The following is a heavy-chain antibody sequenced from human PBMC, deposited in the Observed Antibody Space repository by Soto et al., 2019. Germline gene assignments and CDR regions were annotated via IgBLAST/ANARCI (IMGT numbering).Heavy chain of an antibody. V-gene: IGHV1-58*01. CDR3: AADRPRYYDILTGYYKVADAFDI. Sequence: QMQLVQSGPEVKKPGTSVKVSCKASGFTFTSSAVQWVRQARGQRLEWIGWIVVGSGNTNYAQKFPERVTITRDMSTSTAYMELSSLRYEDTAVYYCAADRPRYYDILTGYYKVADAFDIWGQGTMVTVSS. D-gene: IGHD3-9*01. CDR1: GFTFTSSA. CDR2: IVVGSGNT. J-gene: IGHJ3*02.